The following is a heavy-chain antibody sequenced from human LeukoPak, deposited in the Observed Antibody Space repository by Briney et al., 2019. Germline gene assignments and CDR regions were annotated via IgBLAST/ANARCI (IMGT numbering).Heavy chain of an antibody. Sequence: PGGSLKLSCAASGSTFSGSAMHWVRQASGKGLEWVGRIRSKANSYATAYAASVKGRFTISRDDSKNTAYLQMNSLKTEDTAVYYCTTIFHDAFDIWGQGTMVTVSS. CDR1: GSTFSGSA. J-gene: IGHJ3*02. CDR2: IRSKANSYAT. CDR3: TTIFHDAFDI. D-gene: IGHD3-3*02. V-gene: IGHV3-73*01.